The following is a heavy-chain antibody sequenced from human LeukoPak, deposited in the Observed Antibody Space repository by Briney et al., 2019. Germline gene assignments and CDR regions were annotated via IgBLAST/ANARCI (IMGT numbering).Heavy chain of an antibody. Sequence: ASVKVSCKASGYTFTSYGISWVRQAPGQGLEWMGWISAYNGNTNYAQKLQGRVTMTTDTSTSTAYMELRSLRSDDTAVYYCARDDYGVNSGLFDYWGQGTLVTVSS. V-gene: IGHV1-18*01. CDR3: ARDDYGVNSGLFDY. CDR2: ISAYNGNT. J-gene: IGHJ4*02. CDR1: GYTFTSYG. D-gene: IGHD4-23*01.